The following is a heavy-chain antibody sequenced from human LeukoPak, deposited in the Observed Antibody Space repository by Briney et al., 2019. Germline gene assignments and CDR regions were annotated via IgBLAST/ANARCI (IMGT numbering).Heavy chain of an antibody. CDR2: INQAGSVK. D-gene: IGHD6-25*01. CDR1: GFTFSMSW. CDR3: ARDPGFSAFDI. Sequence: GGSLRLSCAASGFTFSMSWMTCLRQAPGKGLEFVANINQAGSVKNYVDLVRGRFTISRNNAKNTLYLQMNSLRAEDTAVYYCARDPGFSAFDIWGQGTMVTVSS. V-gene: IGHV3-7*01. J-gene: IGHJ3*02.